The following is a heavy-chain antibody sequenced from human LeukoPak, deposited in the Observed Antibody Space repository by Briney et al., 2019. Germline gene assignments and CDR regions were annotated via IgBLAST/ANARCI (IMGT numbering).Heavy chain of an antibody. J-gene: IGHJ6*02. D-gene: IGHD2-2*01. V-gene: IGHV1-18*01. CDR2: ISAYNGNT. Sequence: ASVKVSCKASGYTFTSYGISWVRQAPGQGLKWMGWISAYNGNTNYAQKLQGRVTMTTDTSTSTAYMELRSLRSDDTAVYYCARVSSTRSYYYGMDVWGQGTTVTVSS. CDR1: GYTFTSYG. CDR3: ARVSSTRSYYYGMDV.